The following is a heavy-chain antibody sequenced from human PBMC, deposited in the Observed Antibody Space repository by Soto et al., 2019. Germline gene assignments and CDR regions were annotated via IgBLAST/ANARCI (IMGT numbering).Heavy chain of an antibody. CDR1: GFTVSRDY. J-gene: IGHJ5*02. D-gene: IGHD4-17*01. V-gene: IGHV3-53*01. CDR2: IYTGGST. Sequence: EVPLVESGGGLIQPGGSLRLSFAASGFTVSRDYMSWVRQAPGKGLEWVSVIYTGGSTYYAVSVKGRFTFSRDNSKNTMYLQMNSLRAEDTAVYYCARAYGGNPALFDPWGQGTLVTVSS. CDR3: ARAYGGNPALFDP.